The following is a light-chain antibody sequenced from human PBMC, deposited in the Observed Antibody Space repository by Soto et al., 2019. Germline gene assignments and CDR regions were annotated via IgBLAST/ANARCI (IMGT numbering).Light chain of an antibody. J-gene: IGKJ4*01. V-gene: IGKV3-20*01. CDR1: QSVSSD. Sequence: EIVLTQSPATVSVSPGESATLSCRASQSVSSDLAWYQQKPGQAPRLLIYGASSRATGIPDRFSGSGSGTDFTLTISRLEPEDFAVYYCQQYGSSPLTFGGGTKVDIK. CDR3: QQYGSSPLT. CDR2: GAS.